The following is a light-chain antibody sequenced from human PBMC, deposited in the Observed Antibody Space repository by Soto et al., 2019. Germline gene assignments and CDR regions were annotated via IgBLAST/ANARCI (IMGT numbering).Light chain of an antibody. J-gene: IGKJ1*01. Sequence: EIVMTQSPATLSVSPRERATLSCRASQSVSSKLAWYPQKPGQAPSLLIYGAFTRATGIPARFSGTGSGTEFTLTISSLQSEDFAVYCCQQYYKLPWTFGQGTKVDIK. CDR1: QSVSSK. CDR2: GAF. V-gene: IGKV3-15*01. CDR3: QQYYKLPWT.